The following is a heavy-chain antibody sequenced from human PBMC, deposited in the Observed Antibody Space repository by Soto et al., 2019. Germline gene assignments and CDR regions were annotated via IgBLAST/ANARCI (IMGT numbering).Heavy chain of an antibody. Sequence: QVQLQQWGAGLLKPSETLSLTCAVYGGSFSGYYWSWIRQPPGKGLEWIGEINHSGSTNYNPSLKSRVTISVDTSKTQFSLKLSSVTAADTAVYYCASGGAWRRSFDYWGQGTLVTVSS. V-gene: IGHV4-34*01. D-gene: IGHD3-10*01. J-gene: IGHJ4*02. CDR1: GGSFSGYY. CDR2: INHSGST. CDR3: ASGGAWRRSFDY.